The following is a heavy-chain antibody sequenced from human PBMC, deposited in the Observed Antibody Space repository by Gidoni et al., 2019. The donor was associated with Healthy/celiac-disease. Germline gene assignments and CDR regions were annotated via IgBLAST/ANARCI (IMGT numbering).Heavy chain of an antibody. CDR1: GYTFTSYG. CDR2: ISAYKGNT. CDR3: ARELSSGYYPYYFDY. Sequence: QVQLVQSGAEVKKPGASVKVSCKASGYTFTSYGISWVRQAPGQGLEWMGWISAYKGNTNYAQKLQGRVTMTTDTSTSTAYMELRSLRSDDTAVYYCARELSSGYYPYYFDYWGQGTLVTVSS. D-gene: IGHD3-22*01. J-gene: IGHJ4*02. V-gene: IGHV1-18*01.